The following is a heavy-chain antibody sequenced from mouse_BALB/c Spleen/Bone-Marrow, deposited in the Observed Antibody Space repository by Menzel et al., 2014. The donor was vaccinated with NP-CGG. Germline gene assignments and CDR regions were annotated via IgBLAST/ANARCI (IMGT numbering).Heavy chain of an antibody. J-gene: IGHJ4*01. CDR3: AWEGLRRRAAMDY. Sequence: EVHLVESGGGLVKPGGSLKLSCAASGFTFSSYAMSWVRQSPEKRLEWVAEISSGGSYTYYPDTVTGRSTISRDNAKNTLYLEMSSLRSEDTAMYYCAWEGLRRRAAMDYWGQGTSVTVSS. CDR2: ISSGGSYT. CDR1: GFTFSSYA. D-gene: IGHD2-4*01. V-gene: IGHV5-9-4*01.